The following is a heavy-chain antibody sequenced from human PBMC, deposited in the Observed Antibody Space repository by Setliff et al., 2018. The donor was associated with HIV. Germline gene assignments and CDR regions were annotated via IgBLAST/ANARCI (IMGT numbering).Heavy chain of an antibody. CDR3: AHKRSSVLRGLIVNWFDP. CDR2: IFSNDGK. D-gene: IGHD3-10*01. V-gene: IGHV2-26*01. J-gene: IGHJ5*02. Sequence: SGPTLVNPTETLTLTCTVSGFSLSNARMGVSWIRQPPGKALEWLAHIFSNDGKSYTTSLQSSLTITKDTSKNQEGLAMSSMDPVDTATYYCAHKRSSVLRGLIVNWFDPWGQGTLVTVSS. CDR1: GFSLSNARMG.